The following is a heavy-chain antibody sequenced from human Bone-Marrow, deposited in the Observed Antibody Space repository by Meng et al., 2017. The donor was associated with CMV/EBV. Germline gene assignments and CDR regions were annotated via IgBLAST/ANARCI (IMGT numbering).Heavy chain of an antibody. J-gene: IGHJ4*02. V-gene: IGHV4-39*07. CDR1: GGSISSSSYY. CDR2: IYYSGST. D-gene: IGHD5-12*01. Sequence: SETLSLTCTVSGGSISSSSYYWGWIRQPPGKGLEWIGSIYYSGSTYYNPSLKSRVTISVGTSKNQFSLKLSSVTAADTAVYYCARDWGGYSGYDRLVFDYWGQGTLVTVSS. CDR3: ARDWGGYSGYDRLVFDY.